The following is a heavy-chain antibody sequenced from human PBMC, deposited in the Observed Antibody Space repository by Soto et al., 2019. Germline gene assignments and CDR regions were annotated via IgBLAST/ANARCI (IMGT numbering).Heavy chain of an antibody. J-gene: IGHJ4*02. V-gene: IGHV3-74*01. CDR3: ARELDAPMGAPFDY. CDR2: IYSDGSST. CDR1: GFTFSSYW. D-gene: IGHD5-18*01. Sequence: EAQLVESGGGLVQPGGSLRLSCAASGFTFSSYWMHWVRQAPGKGLLWVSRIYSDGSSTGYVDSVKGRFSISRDNAKNTLYLQMNSLGAEDTAIYYCARELDAPMGAPFDYWGQGNLVTVSS.